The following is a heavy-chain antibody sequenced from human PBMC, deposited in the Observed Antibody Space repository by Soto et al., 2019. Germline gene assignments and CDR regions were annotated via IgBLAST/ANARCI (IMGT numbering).Heavy chain of an antibody. Sequence: EVQLAESGGGLAQPGGSLRLSCAASGFTLSGYAMDWVRQAPGKGLEYVSGISSNGVGTYYANSVQGRFTISRDNSKNTVYLKMGSLRPEDMAVYYCARRARPDFYYMDVWGKGPTVTVSS. CDR2: ISSNGVGT. J-gene: IGHJ6*03. CDR3: ARRARPDFYYMDV. D-gene: IGHD6-6*01. V-gene: IGHV3-64*01. CDR1: GFTLSGYA.